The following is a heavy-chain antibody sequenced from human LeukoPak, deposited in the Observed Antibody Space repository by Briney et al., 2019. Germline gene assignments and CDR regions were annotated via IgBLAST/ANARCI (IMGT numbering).Heavy chain of an antibody. CDR2: INHSGGA. D-gene: IGHD1-26*01. V-gene: IGHV4-39*07. J-gene: IGHJ4*02. CDR1: GGSISSSSYY. CDR3: ARGLWSGSFLPPR. Sequence: SETLSLTCTVSGGSISSSSYYWGWIRQPPGKGLEWIGEINHSGGANYNPSLKSRVTISVDTSKKQFSLKMYSVTAADTAVYYCARGLWSGSFLPPRWGQGTLVTVSS.